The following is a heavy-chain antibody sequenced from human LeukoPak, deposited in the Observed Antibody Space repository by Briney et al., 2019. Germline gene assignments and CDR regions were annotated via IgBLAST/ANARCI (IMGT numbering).Heavy chain of an antibody. Sequence: GGSLRLSCAASGFTLSNYNMNWVGQPPGKGLQWVSYISSSSNIIYYADSVKGRFTISRDNAKNSLFLQMNSLRAEDTAVYYCARDFAREFTIDYWGQGTLVTVSS. V-gene: IGHV3-48*01. D-gene: IGHD3-10*01. CDR3: ARDFAREFTIDY. CDR2: ISSSSNII. CDR1: GFTLSNYN. J-gene: IGHJ4*02.